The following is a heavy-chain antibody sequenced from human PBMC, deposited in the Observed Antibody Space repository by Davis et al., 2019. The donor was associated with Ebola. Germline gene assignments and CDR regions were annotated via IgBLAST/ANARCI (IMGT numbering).Heavy chain of an antibody. D-gene: IGHD2-2*01. CDR1: GFTFSSYG. CDR2: IRYDGSNK. J-gene: IGHJ6*04. Sequence: GESLKISCAASGFTFSSYGMHWVRQAPGKGLEWVAFIRYDGSNKYYADSVKGRFTISRDNSKNTLYLQMNSLRAEDTAVYYCARDGCSSTSCLYYYYGMDVWGKGTTVTVSS. CDR3: ARDGCSSTSCLYYYYGMDV. V-gene: IGHV3-30*02.